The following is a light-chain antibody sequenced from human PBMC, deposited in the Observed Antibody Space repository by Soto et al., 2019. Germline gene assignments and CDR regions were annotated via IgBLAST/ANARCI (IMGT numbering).Light chain of an antibody. Sequence: DIQMTQSPSTLSASVGDRVTITCRASQNVENYLAWYQQKPGKAPKLLIYDASILEAGVPSRFSGSGSGTDFTFTISSLQPEDVATYYCQKCDYLPIFGPGTTVDFK. CDR2: DAS. CDR1: QNVENY. CDR3: QKCDYLPI. J-gene: IGKJ3*01. V-gene: IGKV1-33*01.